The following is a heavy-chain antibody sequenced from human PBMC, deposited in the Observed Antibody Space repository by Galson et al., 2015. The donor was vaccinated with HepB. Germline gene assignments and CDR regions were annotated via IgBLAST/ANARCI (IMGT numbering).Heavy chain of an antibody. CDR2: INTNNGNP. J-gene: IGHJ4*02. V-gene: IGHV7-4-1*02. CDR1: GNSFNYYA. Sequence: SVKVSCKVSGNSFNYYAINWVRQAPGQGLEWMGWINTNNGNPTYAQDFAGRFVFSLDTSVSTTFLQISGLKTEDTAVYYCARDLGPMWGFLRLPFDSWGQGTLVTVSS. D-gene: IGHD2-21*01. CDR3: ARDLGPMWGFLRLPFDS.